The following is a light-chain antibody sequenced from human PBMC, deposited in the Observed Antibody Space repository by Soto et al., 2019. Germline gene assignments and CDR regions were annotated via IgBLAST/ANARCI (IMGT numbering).Light chain of an antibody. Sequence: QAVVTQEPSLTVSPGGTVTLTCGSSTGAVTSNHHPYRFQQKAGQAPRTLIYDTSNKHSWTPARFSGSLLGDKAALTLSGAQPEDEAQYYCLLSYNAARVFGGGTKVTVL. CDR3: LLSYNAARV. CDR2: DTS. V-gene: IGLV7-46*01. J-gene: IGLJ2*01. CDR1: TGAVTSNHH.